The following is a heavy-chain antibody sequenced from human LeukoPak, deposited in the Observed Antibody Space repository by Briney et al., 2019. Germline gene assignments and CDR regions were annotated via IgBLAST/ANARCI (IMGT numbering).Heavy chain of an antibody. D-gene: IGHD6-25*01. V-gene: IGHV4-39*01. CDR2: ICSSGST. CDR1: GVSISSSSYY. Sequence: SETLSLTCNVSGVSISSSSYYWGWIRRPPGKGLEWIGSICSSGSTYYNSSLKSRVTISIDTAKNQVSLKMSSVTAEDTAVYYCAKSGGYGLIDYWGQGTLVTVSS. CDR3: AKSGGYGLIDY. J-gene: IGHJ4*01.